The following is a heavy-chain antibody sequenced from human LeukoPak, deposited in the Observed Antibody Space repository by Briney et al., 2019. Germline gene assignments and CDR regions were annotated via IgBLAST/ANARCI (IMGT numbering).Heavy chain of an antibody. CDR1: GGSISSGGYY. J-gene: IGHJ4*02. D-gene: IGHD6-19*01. Sequence: PSQTLSLTCTVSGGSISSGGYYWSWIRQPPGKGPEWIGYIYHSGSTYYNPSLKSRVTISVDRSKNQFSLKLSSVTAADTAVYYCASGYSSGWYRGGPFDYWGQGTLVTVSS. CDR3: ASGYSSGWYRGGPFDY. V-gene: IGHV4-30-2*01. CDR2: IYHSGST.